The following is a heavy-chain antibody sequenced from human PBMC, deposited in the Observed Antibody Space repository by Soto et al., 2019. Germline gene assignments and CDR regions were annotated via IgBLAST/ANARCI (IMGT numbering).Heavy chain of an antibody. J-gene: IGHJ2*01. CDR3: ARGYSYGSYWFFDL. CDR2: ITVYNGNT. V-gene: IGHV1-18*04. CDR1: GYDFKKYG. Sequence: QGQLVQSGGEVREPGASVKVSCEASGYDFKKYGITWVRQAPGQGLEWMGWITVYNGNTNYAERVQGRVTMTTDTSTNTAYMDLWSLRSDDTAVYYCARGYSYGSYWFFDLWGRGTLVTVSS. D-gene: IGHD5-18*01.